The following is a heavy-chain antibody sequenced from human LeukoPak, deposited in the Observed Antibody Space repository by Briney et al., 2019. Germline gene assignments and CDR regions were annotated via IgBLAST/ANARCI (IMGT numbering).Heavy chain of an antibody. CDR3: ARSRGYSYGTIFLDC. Sequence: SETLSLTCTVSGGSISTYYWSWIRQPPGKGLEWIGYIYYSGSINYNPSLKSRVTISVDTSKNQFSLKLSSVTAADTAVYCCARSRGYSYGTIFLDCWGQGTLVTVSS. CDR2: IYYSGSI. CDR1: GGSISTYY. J-gene: IGHJ4*02. V-gene: IGHV4-59*08. D-gene: IGHD5-18*01.